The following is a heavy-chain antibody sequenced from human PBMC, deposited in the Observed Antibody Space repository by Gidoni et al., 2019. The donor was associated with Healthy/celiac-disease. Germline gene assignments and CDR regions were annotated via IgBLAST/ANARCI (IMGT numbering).Heavy chain of an antibody. D-gene: IGHD3-10*01. V-gene: IGHV4-31*03. CDR2: IYYSGIT. CDR1: GGSISSGGYY. Sequence: QVQLQESGPGLVKPSQTLSLTCTVSGGSISSGGYYCSWIRQHQGKVLEWIGYIYYSGITSYTPSLKSRFTISVDTSKNQFSLKLSSVTAADTAVYYCAICMVRGVRGYGMDVWGQGTTVTVSS. CDR3: AICMVRGVRGYGMDV. J-gene: IGHJ6*02.